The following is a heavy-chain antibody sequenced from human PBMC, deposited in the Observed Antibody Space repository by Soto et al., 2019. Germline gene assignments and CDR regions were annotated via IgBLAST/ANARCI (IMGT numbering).Heavy chain of an antibody. CDR3: ARSGLIAARLNWFDP. V-gene: IGHV4-39*07. CDR1: GGSISSSSYY. Sequence: SETLSLTCTVSGGSISSSSYYWGWIRRPPGKGLEWIGSIYYSGSTYYNPSLKSRVTISVDTSKNQFSLKLCSVAAADTAVYYCARSGLIAARLNWFDPWGQGTLVTVSS. CDR2: IYYSGST. J-gene: IGHJ5*02. D-gene: IGHD6-6*01.